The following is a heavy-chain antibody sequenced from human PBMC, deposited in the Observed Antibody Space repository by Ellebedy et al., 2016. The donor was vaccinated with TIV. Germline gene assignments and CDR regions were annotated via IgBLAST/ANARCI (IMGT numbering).Heavy chain of an antibody. CDR2: VFYSGST. Sequence: SETLSLXXTVSAGSMSSYSWSWIRQPPGKGLEWIGYVFYSGSTHYSPSLKRRITISVDTSKNQFSLRLSSVTAADTAVYYCARSSTTGWYPDAFDIWGQGTMVIVSS. V-gene: IGHV4-59*01. J-gene: IGHJ3*02. D-gene: IGHD6-19*01. CDR1: AGSMSSYS. CDR3: ARSSTTGWYPDAFDI.